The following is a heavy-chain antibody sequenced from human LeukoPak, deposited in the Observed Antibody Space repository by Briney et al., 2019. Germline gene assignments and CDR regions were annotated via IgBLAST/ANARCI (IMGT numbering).Heavy chain of an antibody. J-gene: IGHJ4*02. V-gene: IGHV4-31*03. CDR2: IYYSGST. CDR1: GGSISSGGYY. CDR3: ASTYCGGDCYSGFDY. D-gene: IGHD2-21*02. Sequence: SETLSLTCTVSGGSISSGGYYWSWIRQHPGKGLECIGYIYYSGSTYYNPSLKSRVTISVDTSKNQFSLKLSSVTAADTAVYYCASTYCGGDCYSGFDYWGQGTLVTVSS.